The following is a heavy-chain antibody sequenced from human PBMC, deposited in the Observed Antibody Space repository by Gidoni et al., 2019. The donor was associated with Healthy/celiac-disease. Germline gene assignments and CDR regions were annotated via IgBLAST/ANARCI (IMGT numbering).Heavy chain of an antibody. CDR2: ISGSGGST. Sequence: EVQLLESGGGLVQPGGSLRLSCAAPGFTFSSYAMSWVRQAPGKGLEWVSAISGSGGSTYYADSVKGRFTISRDNSKNTLYLQMNSLRAEDTAVYYCAKIPVEWELLGAYWGQGTLVTVSS. CDR1: GFTFSSYA. CDR3: AKIPVEWELLGAY. D-gene: IGHD1-26*01. J-gene: IGHJ4*02. V-gene: IGHV3-23*01.